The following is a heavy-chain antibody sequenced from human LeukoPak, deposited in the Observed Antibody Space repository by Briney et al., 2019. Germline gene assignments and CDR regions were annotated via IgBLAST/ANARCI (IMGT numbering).Heavy chain of an antibody. CDR1: GGSISSSSYY. J-gene: IGHJ4*02. CDR3: ARQDGGFDY. D-gene: IGHD3-3*01. CDR2: IYYSGST. V-gene: IGHV4-39*01. Sequence: SETLSLTCTVSGGSISSSSYYWGWIRQPPGKGLEWIGSIYYSGSTYHNPSLKSRVTISVDTSKNQFSLKLSSVTAADTAVYYCARQDGGFDYWGQGTLVTVSS.